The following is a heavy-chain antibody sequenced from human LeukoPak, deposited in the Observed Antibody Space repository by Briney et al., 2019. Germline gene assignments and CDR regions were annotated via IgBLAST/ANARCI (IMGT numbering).Heavy chain of an antibody. Sequence: GGSLRLSCAASGFTFSSYGMHWVRQAPGKGLEWVAFIRYDGSNKYYADSVKGRFTISRDNSKNTLYLQMNSLRAEDTAVYYCAKDLQLGDIVVVPGFPMDVWGKGTTVAVSS. CDR1: GFTFSSYG. CDR2: IRYDGSNK. D-gene: IGHD2-2*01. V-gene: IGHV3-30*02. CDR3: AKDLQLGDIVVVPGFPMDV. J-gene: IGHJ6*04.